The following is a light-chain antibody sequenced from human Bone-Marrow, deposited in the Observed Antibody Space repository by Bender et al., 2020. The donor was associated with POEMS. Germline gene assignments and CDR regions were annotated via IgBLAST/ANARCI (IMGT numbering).Light chain of an antibody. Sequence: QSALTQPPSASGSPGQSVTISCTGTSSDIGGFNYVSWYQQHPGKAPKLVVYDVSYRPSGVSHRFSGSRSGNTASLTISGLQAEDEADYYCSSYKGTHTFVFGGGTKVTVL. CDR3: SSYKGTHTFV. J-gene: IGLJ3*02. V-gene: IGLV2-8*01. CDR1: SSDIGGFNY. CDR2: DVS.